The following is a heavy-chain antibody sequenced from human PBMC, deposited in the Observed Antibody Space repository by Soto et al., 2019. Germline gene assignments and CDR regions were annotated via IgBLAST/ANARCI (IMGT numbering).Heavy chain of an antibody. D-gene: IGHD6-19*01. CDR1: GGSFSGYY. J-gene: IGHJ5*02. V-gene: IGHV4-34*01. CDR2: INHSGST. CDR3: ARGRKRGIAVAGNWFDP. Sequence: SETLSLTCAVYGGSFSGYYWSWIRQPPGKGLEWIGEINHSGSTNYNPSLKSRVTISVDTSKNQFSLKLSSVTAADTAVYYCARGRKRGIAVAGNWFDPWGQGTLVTVSS.